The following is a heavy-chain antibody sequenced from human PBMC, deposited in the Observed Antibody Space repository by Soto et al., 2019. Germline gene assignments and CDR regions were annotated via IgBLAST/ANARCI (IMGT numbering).Heavy chain of an antibody. D-gene: IGHD2-21*02. CDR1: GFTFSSYG. J-gene: IGHJ6*01. CDR2: ISYDGRNK. V-gene: IGHV3-30*18. Sequence: QVQLVESGGGVVQPWRSLRLSCAASGFTFSSYGMHWVRQAPGKGLEWVAVISYDGRNKYYADSVQGRFTISRDNYKNALYLQMISLRAEDTAVYYCAKHRRPNCFTGMDVWWQGATVTVS. CDR3: AKHRRPNCFTGMDV.